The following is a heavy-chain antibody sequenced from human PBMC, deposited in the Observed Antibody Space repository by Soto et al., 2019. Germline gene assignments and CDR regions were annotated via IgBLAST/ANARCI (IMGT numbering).Heavy chain of an antibody. J-gene: IGHJ6*03. V-gene: IGHV4-34*01. Sequence: QVQLQQWGAGLLKASETLSLTCAVYGGSFSGFYWSWFRQPPGKGLERIGEINHSGNTHCNSSLNSRVTISVDTSKSQFSLKLSSVTAADTAVYYCARRGGHHDFWTGHLDYSYMDVWGRGTPVTVSS. D-gene: IGHD3-3*01. CDR1: GGSFSGFY. CDR3: ARRGGHHDFWTGHLDYSYMDV. CDR2: INHSGNT.